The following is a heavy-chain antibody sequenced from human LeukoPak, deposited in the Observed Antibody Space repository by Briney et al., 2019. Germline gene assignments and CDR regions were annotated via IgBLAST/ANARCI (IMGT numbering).Heavy chain of an antibody. CDR2: INAGNGNT. D-gene: IGHD6-19*01. Sequence: ASVTVSCKASGYTFTSYAMHWVRQAPGQRLEWMGWINAGNGNTKYSQKFQGRVTITRDTSASTAYMELSSLRSEDTAVYYCARVPRIAVAGRSPRFDYWGQGTLVTVSS. CDR1: GYTFTSYA. CDR3: ARVPRIAVAGRSPRFDY. V-gene: IGHV1-3*01. J-gene: IGHJ4*02.